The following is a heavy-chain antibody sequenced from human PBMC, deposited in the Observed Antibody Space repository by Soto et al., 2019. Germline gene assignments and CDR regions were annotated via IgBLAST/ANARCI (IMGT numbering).Heavy chain of an antibody. Sequence: SETLSLTCTVSGGSISSGGYYWSWIRQNPGKGLEWIGYIYYSGSTYYNPSLKSRVTISVDTSKNQFSLKLSSVTAADTAVYYCARGYCSGGSCYSGDPWGQGTLVTVSS. V-gene: IGHV4-31*03. CDR1: GGSISSGGYY. CDR2: IYYSGST. J-gene: IGHJ5*02. CDR3: ARGYCSGGSCYSGDP. D-gene: IGHD2-15*01.